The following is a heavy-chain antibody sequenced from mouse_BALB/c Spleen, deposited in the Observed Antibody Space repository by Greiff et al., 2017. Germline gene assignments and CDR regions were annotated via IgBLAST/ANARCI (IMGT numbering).Heavy chain of an antibody. D-gene: IGHD1-1*01. V-gene: IGHV1S81*02. CDR2: INPSNGRT. J-gene: IGHJ2*01. Sequence: VKLQQPGAELVKPGASVKLSCKASGYTFTSYWMHWVKQRPGQGLEWIGEINPSNGRTNYNEKFKSKATLTVDKSSSTAYMQLSSLTSEDSAVYYCARGGSSYGFDYWGQGTTLTVSS. CDR3: ARGGSSYGFDY. CDR1: GYTFTSYW.